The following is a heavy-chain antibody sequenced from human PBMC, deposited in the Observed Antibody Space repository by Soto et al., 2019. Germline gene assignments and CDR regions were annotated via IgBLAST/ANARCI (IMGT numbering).Heavy chain of an antibody. CDR3: ATGRQMGY. CDR1: GFTCSNYA. CDR2: MSGSGDSI. D-gene: IGHD7-27*01. V-gene: IGHV3-23*01. Sequence: DVQVLESGRDLVQPGESLRLSCAASGFTCSNYAMTWVRQAPGKGLEWVSTMSGSGDSIYYADSVKGRFTISRDNSKNTLYLQMISLRADDWAVYYCATGRQMGYWGQGTLVIVSS. J-gene: IGHJ4*02.